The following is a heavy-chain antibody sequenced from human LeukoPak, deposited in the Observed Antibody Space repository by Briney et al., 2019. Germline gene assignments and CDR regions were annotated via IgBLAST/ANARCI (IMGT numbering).Heavy chain of an antibody. Sequence: GASVTVSCKASGYTFTGYYMHWVRQAPGQGLEWMGWINPNSGGTNYAQKLQGRVTMTRDTSISTAYMELSRLTSDDTAVYYCARGPVNYYDSSAYYRDYWGQGTLVTVSS. J-gene: IGHJ4*02. CDR1: GYTFTGYY. V-gene: IGHV1-2*02. CDR3: ARGPVNYYDSSAYYRDY. D-gene: IGHD3-22*01. CDR2: INPNSGGT.